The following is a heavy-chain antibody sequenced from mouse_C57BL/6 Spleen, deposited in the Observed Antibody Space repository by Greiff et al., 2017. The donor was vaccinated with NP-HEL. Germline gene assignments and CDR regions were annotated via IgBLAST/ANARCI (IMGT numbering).Heavy chain of an antibody. CDR1: GFTFSSYA. J-gene: IGHJ1*03. Sequence: EVMLVESGGGLVKPGGSLKLSCAASGFTFSSYAMSWVRQTPEKRLEWVATISDGGSYTYYPDNVKGRFTISRDNAKNNLYLQMSHLKSEDTAMYYCARAGAGPYWYFDVWGTGTTVTVSS. CDR3: ARAGAGPYWYFDV. V-gene: IGHV5-4*03. CDR2: ISDGGSYT. D-gene: IGHD3-3*01.